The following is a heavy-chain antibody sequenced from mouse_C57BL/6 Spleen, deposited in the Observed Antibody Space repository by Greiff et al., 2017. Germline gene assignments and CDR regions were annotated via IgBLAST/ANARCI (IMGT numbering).Heavy chain of an antibody. V-gene: IGHV1-9*01. D-gene: IGHD1-1*01. CDR2: ILPGSGST. CDR3: SRAHCGSRSWFAY. CDR1: GYTFTGYW. Sequence: VQLQQSGAELMKPGASVKLSCKATGYTFTGYWIEWVKQRPGHGLEWIGEILPGSGSTYYNEKFKGKATFTADTSSNTTYMPLSSLTTEDSAIYYCSRAHCGSRSWFAYWGQGTLVTVSA. J-gene: IGHJ3*01.